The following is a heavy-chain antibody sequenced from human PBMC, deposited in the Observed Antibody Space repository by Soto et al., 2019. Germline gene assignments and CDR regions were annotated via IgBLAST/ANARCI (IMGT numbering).Heavy chain of an antibody. D-gene: IGHD1-26*01. CDR1: GGAISDARFY. CDR3: ARQKWEQPKWFDP. V-gene: IGHV4-39*01. J-gene: IGHJ5*02. Sequence: QQQLQESGPGLVKPSETLSLTCSLSGGAISDARFYWGWIRQSPGRGLEWIGSIYYTGTTFFNPSLQSRVTISVDTSENQFSLKLYSVTAADTALYFCARQKWEQPKWFDPWGQGTLVIVSP. CDR2: IYYTGTT.